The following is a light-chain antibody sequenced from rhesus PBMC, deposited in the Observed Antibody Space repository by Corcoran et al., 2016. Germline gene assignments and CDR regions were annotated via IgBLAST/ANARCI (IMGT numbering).Light chain of an antibody. CDR3: LPSKIGLT. J-gene: IGKJ3*01. Sequence: DIQMTQSPSSLSASVGDTVTITCRASQSINNYLDWYQQKPGKAPKVLNYKASSLQSGVPSRFSGSGSGTDFTLTISSLQPEDFGTYYCLPSKIGLTFGPVTKLDIK. V-gene: IGKV1-22*01. CDR2: KAS. CDR1: QSINNY.